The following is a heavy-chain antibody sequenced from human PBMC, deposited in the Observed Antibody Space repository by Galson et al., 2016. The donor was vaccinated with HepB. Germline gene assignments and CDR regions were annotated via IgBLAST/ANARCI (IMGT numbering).Heavy chain of an antibody. V-gene: IGHV3-30*18. CDR2: ISHDGSKK. CDR3: TKVTGSNNTYYYYGMDV. Sequence: SLRLSCAASGFTFMNYGMHWVRQAPGKGLEWVAVISHDGSKKYYVDSVKGRFIISRDSSKNTLFLQMNSLRAEDTAIYYCTKVTGSNNTYYYYGMDVWGQGTTVTVSS. D-gene: IGHD1-26*01. CDR1: GFTFMNYG. J-gene: IGHJ6*02.